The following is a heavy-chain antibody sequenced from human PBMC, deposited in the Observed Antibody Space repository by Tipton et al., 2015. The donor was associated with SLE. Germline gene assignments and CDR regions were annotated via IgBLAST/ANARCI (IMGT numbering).Heavy chain of an antibody. Sequence: LRLSCTVSGGSISSYYWGWIRQPPGKGLEWIGSIYYSGSTYYNPSLKSRVTISVDTSKNQFSLNLSSVTAADTAVYYCARHESGYYFDYWGQGTLVTVSS. CDR1: GGSISSYY. D-gene: IGHD1-26*01. J-gene: IGHJ4*02. V-gene: IGHV4-39*01. CDR2: IYYSGST. CDR3: ARHESGYYFDY.